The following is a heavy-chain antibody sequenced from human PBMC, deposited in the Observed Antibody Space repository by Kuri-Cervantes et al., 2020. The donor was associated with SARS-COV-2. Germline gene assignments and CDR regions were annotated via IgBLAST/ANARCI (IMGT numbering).Heavy chain of an antibody. CDR1: GYTFTSYA. V-gene: IGHV1-3*01. CDR3: ARAGGGIVGANHFDY. Sequence: VKVSCKASGYTFTSYAMHWVRQAPGQRLEWMGWINAGNDNTKYSQKFQGRVTITRDTSASTAYMELSSLRSEDTAVYYCARAGGGIVGANHFDYWGQGTLVTVSS. J-gene: IGHJ4*02. D-gene: IGHD1-26*01. CDR2: INAGNDNT.